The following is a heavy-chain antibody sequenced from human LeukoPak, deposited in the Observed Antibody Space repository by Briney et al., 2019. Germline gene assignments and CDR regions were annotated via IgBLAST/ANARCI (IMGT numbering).Heavy chain of an antibody. CDR1: GGSFSGYY. J-gene: IGHJ6*03. CDR2: INHSGST. CDR3: ARFGLRVKSYYYYYMDV. Sequence: SETLSLTCAVYGGSFSGYYWSWIRQPPGKGLEWIGEINHSGSTNYNPSLKSRVTISVDTSKNQFSLKLSSVTAADTAVYYCARFGLRVKSYYYYYMDVWGKGTTVTVSS. D-gene: IGHD4-17*01. V-gene: IGHV4-34*01.